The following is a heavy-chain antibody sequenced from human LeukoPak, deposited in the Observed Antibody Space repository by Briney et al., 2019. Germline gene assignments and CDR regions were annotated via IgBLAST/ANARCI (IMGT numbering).Heavy chain of an antibody. CDR3: AIRGRLSDY. Sequence: GGSLRLSCAASGFTFSSYSMNWARQAPGKGLEWVSFISSSSSYIYYADSVKGRFTISRDNAKNSLYLQMNSLRAEDTAVYYCAIRGRLSDYWAREPWSPSPQ. CDR1: GFTFSSYS. CDR2: ISSSSSYI. J-gene: IGHJ4*02. V-gene: IGHV3-21*01. D-gene: IGHD2-8*01.